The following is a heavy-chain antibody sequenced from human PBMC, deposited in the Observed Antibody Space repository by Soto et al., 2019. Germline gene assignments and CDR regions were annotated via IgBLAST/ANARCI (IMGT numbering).Heavy chain of an antibody. CDR3: ARVLYNWNDYYYYGMDV. D-gene: IGHD1-1*01. J-gene: IGHJ6*02. CDR2: INPSGGST. CDR1: GYTFTSNY. V-gene: IGHV1-46*01. Sequence: QVQLVQSGAEVKKPGASVKVSCKASGYTFTSNYMHWVRQAPGQGLEWMGIINPSGGSTSYAQKFQGRITMTRDTSQSTVYMELNSLRSEDTAVYYCARVLYNWNDYYYYGMDVWGQGTTVTVSS.